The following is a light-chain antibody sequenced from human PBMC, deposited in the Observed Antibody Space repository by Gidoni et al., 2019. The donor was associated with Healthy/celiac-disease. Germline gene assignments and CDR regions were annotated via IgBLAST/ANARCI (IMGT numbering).Light chain of an antibody. J-gene: IGLJ3*02. CDR1: SSDVGIYNL. Sequence: SALTQPAPVSGSPGQSITISCTGTSSDVGIYNLVSWYQQHPGKAPKLMIYEGSKRPSGVSNRFSGSKSGNTASLTISGLQAEDEADYYCCSYAGSSTWVFGGGTKLTVL. CDR2: EGS. V-gene: IGLV2-23*01. CDR3: CSYAGSSTWV.